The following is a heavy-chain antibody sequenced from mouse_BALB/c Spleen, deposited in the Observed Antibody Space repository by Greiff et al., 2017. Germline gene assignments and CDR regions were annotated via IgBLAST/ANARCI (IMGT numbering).Heavy chain of an antibody. J-gene: IGHJ4*01. CDR3: AITTENYYAMDY. V-gene: IGHV1-20*02. CDR2: INPYNGDT. Sequence: VHVKQSGPELVKPGASVKISCKASGYSFTGYFMNWVMQSHGKSLEWIGRINPYNGDTYYNQKFTGKATLTVDKSSSTAYMELRSLASEDSAVYYCAITTENYYAMDYWGQGTSVTVSS. CDR1: GYSFTGYF. D-gene: IGHD1-2*01.